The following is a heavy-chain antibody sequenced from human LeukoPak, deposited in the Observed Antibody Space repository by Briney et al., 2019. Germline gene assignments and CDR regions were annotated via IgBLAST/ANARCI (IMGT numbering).Heavy chain of an antibody. D-gene: IGHD1-26*01. CDR1: GYSFTRSG. Sequence: ASVKVSCKASGYSFTRSGISWVRQAPGQGLERMGWISGSNGNTNYAQKFQGRVTMTTDTSTGTAYMDLRNLRFDDTAVYFCARSGRGTYYYFDLWGQGTLVTVSS. CDR2: ISGSNGNT. V-gene: IGHV1-18*01. CDR3: ARSGRGTYYYFDL. J-gene: IGHJ4*02.